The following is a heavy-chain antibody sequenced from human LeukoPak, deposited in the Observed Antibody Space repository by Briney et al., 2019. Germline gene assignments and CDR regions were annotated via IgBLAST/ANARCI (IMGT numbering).Heavy chain of an antibody. J-gene: IGHJ2*01. D-gene: IGHD2-21*02. CDR3: ARGLGVVTAQSEQPKTRYFDL. CDR1: GYTFISYG. CDR2: ISGYDGNT. V-gene: IGHV1-18*01. Sequence: APVKPSCKASGYTFISYGISWVRQAPGQGLEWMGWISGYDGNTNYAQNLQGRVTMTTDTSTSTAYMELRSLRSDDTAVYYCARGLGVVTAQSEQPKTRYFDLRGRGTQVTVSS.